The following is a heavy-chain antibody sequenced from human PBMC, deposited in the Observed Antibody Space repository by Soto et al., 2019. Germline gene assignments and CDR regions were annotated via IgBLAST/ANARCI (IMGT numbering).Heavy chain of an antibody. D-gene: IGHD3-10*01. CDR3: AHLVLLWFGELSAEYFQH. Sequence: QITLKESGPTLVKPTQTLTLTCTFSGFSLSTSGVGVGWIRRPPGKALEWLALIYWDDGKRYSPSLKSRLTITKDTSKNHVVLTMTNVDPVDTATYYCAHLVLLWFGELSAEYFQHWGQGTLVTVSS. CDR2: IYWDDGK. V-gene: IGHV2-5*02. CDR1: GFSLSTSGVG. J-gene: IGHJ1*01.